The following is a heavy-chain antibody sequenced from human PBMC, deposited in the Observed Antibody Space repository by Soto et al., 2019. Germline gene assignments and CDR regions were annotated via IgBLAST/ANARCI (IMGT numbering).Heavy chain of an antibody. J-gene: IGHJ4*02. CDR3: ARVSGWLQLLDY. CDR1: GGSISSGDYY. V-gene: IGHV4-30-4*01. CDR2: IYYSGST. D-gene: IGHD5-12*01. Sequence: CTVSGGSISSGDYYWSWIRQPPGKGLEWIGYIYYSGSTYYNPSLKSRVTISVDTSKNQFSLKLSSVTAADTAVYYCARVSGWLQLLDYWGQGTLVTVSS.